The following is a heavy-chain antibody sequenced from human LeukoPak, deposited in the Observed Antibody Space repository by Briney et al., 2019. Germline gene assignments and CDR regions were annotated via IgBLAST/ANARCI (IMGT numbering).Heavy chain of an antibody. J-gene: IGHJ4*02. CDR1: GFTVSSNY. CDR2: IYSGGST. CDR3: AATGYSSSWYPGFDY. Sequence: GGSLRLSCAASGFTVSSNYMSWVRQAPGKGPEWVSVIYSGGSTYYADSVKGRFTISRDNSKNTLYLQMNSLRAEDTAVYYCAATGYSSSWYPGFDYWGQGTLVTVSS. V-gene: IGHV3-66*01. D-gene: IGHD6-13*01.